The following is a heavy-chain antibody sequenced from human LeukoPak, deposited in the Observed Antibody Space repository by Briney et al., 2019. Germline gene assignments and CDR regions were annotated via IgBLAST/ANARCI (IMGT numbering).Heavy chain of an antibody. Sequence: SGTLSLTCTVSGGTIRSTSYYWGWIRQPPGKGLEWIGSIYYSGSTYYNPSLKSRVTISVDTSKNQFSLKLSSVTAADTAVYYCARSRGLRYFDWLPLNGDLMAYDAFDIWGQGTMVTVSS. CDR1: GGTIRSTSYY. V-gene: IGHV4-39*01. CDR3: ARSRGLRYFDWLPLNGDLMAYDAFDI. D-gene: IGHD3-9*01. CDR2: IYYSGST. J-gene: IGHJ3*02.